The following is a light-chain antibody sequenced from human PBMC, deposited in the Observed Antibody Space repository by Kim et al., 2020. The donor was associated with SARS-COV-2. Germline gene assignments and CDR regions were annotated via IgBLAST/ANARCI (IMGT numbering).Light chain of an antibody. Sequence: DVVMTQSPLSLSVTLGQPASISCRSSQSVVYVDGNTYLNWFQQKAGQSPRRLIYKVSDRDSGVPDRFSGSGSGTDFTLKISGVEAEDVGIYYCMQGTHWPYTFGQGTKLEI. CDR2: KVS. CDR1: QSVVYVDGNTY. CDR3: MQGTHWPYT. V-gene: IGKV2-30*01. J-gene: IGKJ2*01.